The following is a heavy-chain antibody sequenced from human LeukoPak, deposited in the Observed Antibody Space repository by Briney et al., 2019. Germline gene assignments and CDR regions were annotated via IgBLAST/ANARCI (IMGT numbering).Heavy chain of an antibody. CDR1: GYTFTSYG. CDR3: ARGAPCSSSCPYYYYYGMDV. J-gene: IGHJ6*02. Sequence: ASVKVSCKASGYTFTSYGISWVRQAPGQGLEWMGWISAYNGDTNYAQKLQGRVTMTTDTSTSTAYMELRSLRSDDTAVYYCARGAPCSSSCPYYYYYGMDVWGQGTTVTVSS. D-gene: IGHD6-13*01. CDR2: ISAYNGDT. V-gene: IGHV1-18*01.